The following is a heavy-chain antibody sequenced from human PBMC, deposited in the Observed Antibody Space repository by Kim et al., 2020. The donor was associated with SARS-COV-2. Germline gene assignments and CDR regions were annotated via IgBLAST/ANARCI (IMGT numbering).Heavy chain of an antibody. D-gene: IGHD3-16*02. Sequence: GGSLRLSCAASGFTFSSYAMHWVRQAPGKGLEWVAVISYDGSNKYYADSVKGRFTISRDNAKNTLYLQMNSLRAEDTAVYYCARGSYDYVWGSYRYTVWGQGTLLTVSS. CDR3: ARGSYDYVWGSYRYTV. CDR2: ISYDGSNK. CDR1: GFTFSSYA. J-gene: IGHJ4*02. V-gene: IGHV3-30*04.